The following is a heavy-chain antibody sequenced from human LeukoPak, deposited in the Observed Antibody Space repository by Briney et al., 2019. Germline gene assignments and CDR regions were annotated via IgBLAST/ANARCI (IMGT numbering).Heavy chain of an antibody. D-gene: IGHD3-22*01. CDR3: ATSLKQLGRGQTYYYDSSGYYY. Sequence: GGSLRLSCAASGFNVSSNYMSWVRQAPGKGLEWVSVMYSGGNTYYADSVKGRLTVSRDTSKNTLSVLMNSLRADDTAIYYCATSLKQLGRGQTYYYDSSGYYYWGQGTLVAVSS. CDR1: GFNVSSNY. J-gene: IGHJ4*02. CDR2: MYSGGNT. V-gene: IGHV3-53*01.